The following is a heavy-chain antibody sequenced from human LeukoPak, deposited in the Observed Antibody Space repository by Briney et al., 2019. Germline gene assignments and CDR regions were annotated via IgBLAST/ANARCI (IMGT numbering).Heavy chain of an antibody. J-gene: IGHJ6*03. Sequence: GGSLRLSCAASGFTFSSYWMHWVRQAPGKGLVWVSRINSDGSSTSYADSVKGRFTISRDNAKNTLYLQMNSLRAEDTAVYYCARDLSSSSWGYYYYYMDVWGKGTTVTVSS. CDR1: GFTFSSYW. CDR2: INSDGSST. D-gene: IGHD6-13*01. CDR3: ARDLSSSSWGYYYYYMDV. V-gene: IGHV3-74*01.